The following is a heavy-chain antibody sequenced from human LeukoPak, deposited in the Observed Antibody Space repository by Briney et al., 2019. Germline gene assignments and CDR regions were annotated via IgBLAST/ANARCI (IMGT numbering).Heavy chain of an antibody. V-gene: IGHV1-18*01. J-gene: IGHJ4*02. D-gene: IGHD6-19*01. CDR1: GYTFTTYA. CDR3: ARGHSSGWYGEGY. Sequence: ASVKVSCKTSGYTFTTYAISWVRQAPGQGLEWMGWISVDSGNTNYAQKFQGRVTMTTDTSTSTAYMELSRLRSDDTAVYYCARGHSSGWYGEGYWGQGTLVTVSS. CDR2: ISVDSGNT.